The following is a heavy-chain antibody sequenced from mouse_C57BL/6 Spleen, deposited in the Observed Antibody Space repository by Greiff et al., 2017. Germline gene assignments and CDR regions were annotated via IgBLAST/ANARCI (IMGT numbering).Heavy chain of an antibody. D-gene: IGHD1-1*01. CDR3: ARPHSVVATGYFDV. V-gene: IGHV3-6*01. Sequence: EVQLQQSGPGLVKPSQSLSLTCSVTGYSITSGYYWNWIRQFPGNKLEWMGYISYDGSNNYNPSLKNRISITRDTSKNQFFLKLNSVTTEDTATYYCARPHSVVATGYFDVWGTGTTVTVSS. CDR2: ISYDGSN. CDR1: GYSITSGYY. J-gene: IGHJ1*03.